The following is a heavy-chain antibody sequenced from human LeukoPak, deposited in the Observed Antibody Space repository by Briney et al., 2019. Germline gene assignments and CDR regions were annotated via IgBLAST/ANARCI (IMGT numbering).Heavy chain of an antibody. Sequence: GGSLRLSCAASGFTFSSYAMNWVRQAPGKGLEWVANIKEDESEIYYVDSVKGRFTISRDNAKNSLYLQMNSLRAEDTAVYYCARDQTPFYYDSSGFAYWGQGTLVTVSS. D-gene: IGHD3-22*01. CDR3: ARDQTPFYYDSSGFAY. J-gene: IGHJ4*02. CDR1: GFTFSSYA. V-gene: IGHV3-7*01. CDR2: IKEDESEI.